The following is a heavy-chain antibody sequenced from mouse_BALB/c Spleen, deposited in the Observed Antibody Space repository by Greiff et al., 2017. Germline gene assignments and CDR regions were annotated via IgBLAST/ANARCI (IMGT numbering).Heavy chain of an antibody. CDR2: ISYSGST. D-gene: IGHD2-10*02. CDR3: ARGGYGNYVDYAMDY. V-gene: IGHV3-2*02. CDR1: GYSITSDYA. Sequence: EVQRVESGPGLVKPSQSLSLTCTVTGYSITSDYAWNWIRQFPGNKLEWMGYISYSGSTSYNPSLKSRISITRDTSKNQFFLQLNSVTTEDTATYYCARGGYGNYVDYAMDYWGQGTSVTVSS. J-gene: IGHJ4*01.